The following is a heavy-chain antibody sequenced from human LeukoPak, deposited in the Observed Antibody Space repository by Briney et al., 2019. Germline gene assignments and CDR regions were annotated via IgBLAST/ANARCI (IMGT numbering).Heavy chain of an antibody. CDR3: AKTSAAGVFDY. CDR1: GFTFDDYA. V-gene: IGHV3-9*01. D-gene: IGHD6-13*01. CDR2: ISWNSGSI. J-gene: IGHJ4*02. Sequence: GGSLRLSCAASGFTFDDYAMHWVRQAPGKGLEWVSGISWNSGSIGYADSVKGRFTISRDNAKNSLYLQMNSLRAEDTALYYCAKTSAAGVFDYWGRGTLVTVSS.